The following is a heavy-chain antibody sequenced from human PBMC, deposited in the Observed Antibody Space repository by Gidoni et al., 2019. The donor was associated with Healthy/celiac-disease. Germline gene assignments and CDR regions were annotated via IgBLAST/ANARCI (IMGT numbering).Heavy chain of an antibody. CDR1: GYSFTIYW. J-gene: IGHJ2*01. CDR2: IDPSDSYT. D-gene: IGHD3-16*01. CDR3: ARRGIMITFGGPTYWYFDL. Sequence: EVQLVQSGAEVKKPGESLRISCKGSGYSFTIYWISWVRQMPGKGLEWMGRIDPSDSYTNYSPSFQGHVTISADKSISTAYLQWSSLKASDTAMYYCARRGIMITFGGPTYWYFDLWGRGTLVTVSS. V-gene: IGHV5-10-1*03.